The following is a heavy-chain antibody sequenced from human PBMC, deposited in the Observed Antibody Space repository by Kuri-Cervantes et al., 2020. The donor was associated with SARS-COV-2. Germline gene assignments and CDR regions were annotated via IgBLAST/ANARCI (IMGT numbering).Heavy chain of an antibody. Sequence: ASVKVSCKASGYTFTGYYMHWVRRAPGQGLEWMGWINPNSGGTNYAQKFQGRVTMTRDTSISTAYMELSRLRSDDTAVYYCARVGFGDYEIDYWGQGTLVTVSS. CDR3: ARVGFGDYEIDY. CDR1: GYTFTGYY. J-gene: IGHJ4*02. CDR2: INPNSGGT. V-gene: IGHV1-2*02. D-gene: IGHD4-17*01.